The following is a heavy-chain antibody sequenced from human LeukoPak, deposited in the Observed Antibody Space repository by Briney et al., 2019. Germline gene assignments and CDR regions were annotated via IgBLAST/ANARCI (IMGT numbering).Heavy chain of an antibody. J-gene: IGHJ4*02. CDR3: ASNGVVVVAATPYYFDY. CDR2: IIPIFGTA. CDR1: GGTFSSYA. V-gene: IGHV1-69*13. Sequence: ASVKVSCKASGGTFSSYAISWVRQAPGQGLEWMGGIIPIFGTANYAQKFQGRVTITADESTSTAYMEPSSLRSEDTAVYYCASNGVVVVAATPYYFDYWGQGTLVTVSS. D-gene: IGHD2-15*01.